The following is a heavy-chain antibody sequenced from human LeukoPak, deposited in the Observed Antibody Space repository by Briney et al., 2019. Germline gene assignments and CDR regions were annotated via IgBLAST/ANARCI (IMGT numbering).Heavy chain of an antibody. D-gene: IGHD1-1*01. CDR1: GFTFRRSA. J-gene: IGHJ4*02. CDR3: ARDGGYWNDFDY. CDR2: INTDGTKK. Sequence: GGSLRLSCAASGFTFRRSAIHWVRQAPGKGLEWVAVINTDGTKKYYADSVKGRFTVSRDNSQNTVALEMTGLRPEDAGVYYCARDGGYWNDFDYWGQGTLVTVSS. V-gene: IGHV3-30*04.